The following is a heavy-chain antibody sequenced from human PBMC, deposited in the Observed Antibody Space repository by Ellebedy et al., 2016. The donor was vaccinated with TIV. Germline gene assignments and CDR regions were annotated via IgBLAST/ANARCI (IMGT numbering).Heavy chain of an antibody. D-gene: IGHD2-15*01. J-gene: IGHJ6*02. CDR3: ARDTGIWPLVEMPATGGMDL. CDR2: ISYDGNDA. Sequence: PGGSLRLSCEASGFSFLSFPFHWVRQSPDKGLEWVAAISYDGNDANYADSVKGRFSISRDNSKPSLTLHINSLRIEDTAVYYCARDTGIWPLVEMPATGGMDLWGQGTTVTVSS. V-gene: IGHV3-30-3*01. CDR1: GFSFLSFP.